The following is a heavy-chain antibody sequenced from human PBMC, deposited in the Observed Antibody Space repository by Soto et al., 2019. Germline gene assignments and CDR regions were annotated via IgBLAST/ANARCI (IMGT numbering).Heavy chain of an antibody. CDR2: ISYDGSNK. Sequence: GGSLRLSCAASGFTFSSYAMHWVRQAPGKGLEWVAVISYDGSNKYYADSVKGRFTISRDNSKSTLYLQMNSLRAEDTAVYYCARWQWLVLYYYGMDVWGQGTTVTVSS. CDR1: GFTFSSYA. V-gene: IGHV3-30-3*01. J-gene: IGHJ6*02. CDR3: ARWQWLVLYYYGMDV. D-gene: IGHD6-19*01.